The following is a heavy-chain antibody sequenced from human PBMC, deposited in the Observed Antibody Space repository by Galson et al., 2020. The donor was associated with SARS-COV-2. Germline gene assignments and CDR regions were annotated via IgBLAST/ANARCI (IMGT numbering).Heavy chain of an antibody. Sequence: ASVKVSCKASGYTFTSYYMHWVRQAPGQGLEWMGIINPSGGSTSYAQKFQGRVTMTRDTSTSTVYIELSSLRSEDTAVYYCARDLTVTHQVGDYYYGMDVWGQGTTVTVSS. D-gene: IGHD4-4*01. CDR2: INPSGGST. CDR1: GYTFTSYY. V-gene: IGHV1-46*01. J-gene: IGHJ6*02. CDR3: ARDLTVTHQVGDYYYGMDV.